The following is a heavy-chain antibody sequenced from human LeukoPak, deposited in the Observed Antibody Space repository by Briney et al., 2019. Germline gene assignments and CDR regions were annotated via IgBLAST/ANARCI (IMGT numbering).Heavy chain of an antibody. J-gene: IGHJ3*02. D-gene: IGHD4-23*01. CDR3: AIRTDDYGGISDAFDI. CDR1: GGPITNHY. V-gene: IGHV4-59*08. CDR2: VYYTGRTNYNPST. Sequence: PSETLSLTCTVSGGPITNHYWSWIRQTPGKGLEWIGYVYYTGRTNYNPSTNYNPSLKSRLTISIDASKSQFSLKLRSVTAADTAVYYCAIRTDDYGGISDAFDIWGQGTMVTVSS.